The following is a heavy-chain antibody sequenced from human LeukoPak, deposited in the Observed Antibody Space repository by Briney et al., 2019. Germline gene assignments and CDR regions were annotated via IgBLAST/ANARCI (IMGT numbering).Heavy chain of an antibody. Sequence: SETLSLTCTVSGGSISSYYWSWIRQPPGKGLEWIGYILYSGTTNSNPSLKSRVTISVDTSKNQISLKLSSVTAADTAVYYCARMGGYSGYGTHWGQGTLVTVSS. CDR3: ARMGGYSGYGTH. V-gene: IGHV4-59*08. D-gene: IGHD5-12*01. J-gene: IGHJ4*02. CDR2: ILYSGTT. CDR1: GGSISSYY.